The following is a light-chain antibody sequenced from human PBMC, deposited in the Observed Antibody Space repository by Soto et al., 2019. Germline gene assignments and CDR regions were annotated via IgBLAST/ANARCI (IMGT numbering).Light chain of an antibody. J-gene: IGLJ1*01. CDR2: NNN. CDR1: SSNVGRYA. V-gene: IGLV1-44*01. Sequence: QSVLTQPPSASGTPGRRVTISCSGSSSNVGRYAVNWYKHLPGTAPELLIYNNNQRPSGVPDLFSGSKSGTSASLAISGLRSEDEADYYCAAWDDRLNEYVFGTGTKVTVL. CDR3: AAWDDRLNEYV.